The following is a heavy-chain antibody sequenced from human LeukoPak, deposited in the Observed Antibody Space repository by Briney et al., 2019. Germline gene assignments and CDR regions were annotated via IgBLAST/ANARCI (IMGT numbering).Heavy chain of an antibody. CDR1: GFTFSSYS. Sequence: GGSLRLSCAASGFTFSSYSMNWVRQAPGKGLEWVSSISSSSSYIYYADSVKGRFTISRDNAKNSLYLQMNSLRAEDTAVYYCARVQSITIFGVVPIGIWGQGTMVTVSS. CDR3: ARVQSITIFGVVPIGI. D-gene: IGHD3-3*01. V-gene: IGHV3-21*01. CDR2: ISSSSSYI. J-gene: IGHJ3*02.